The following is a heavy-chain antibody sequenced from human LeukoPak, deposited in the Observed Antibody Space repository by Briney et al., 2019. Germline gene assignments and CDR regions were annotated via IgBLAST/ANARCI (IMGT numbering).Heavy chain of an antibody. D-gene: IGHD6-13*01. CDR1: GVSISSYY. Sequence: SETLSLTCTVSGVSISSYYWSWIRQPPGKGLEWIGYIYYSGSTNYNPSLKSRVTISVDTSKNQFSLKLSSVTAADTAVYYCARVVAAAVVDYWGQGTLVTVSS. V-gene: IGHV4-59*01. CDR3: ARVVAAAVVDY. CDR2: IYYSGST. J-gene: IGHJ4*02.